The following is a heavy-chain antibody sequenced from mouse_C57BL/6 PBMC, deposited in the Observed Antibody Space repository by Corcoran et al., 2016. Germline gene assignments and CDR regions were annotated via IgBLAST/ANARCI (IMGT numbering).Heavy chain of an antibody. CDR2: INTYSGVP. J-gene: IGHJ2*01. V-gene: IGHV9-3*01. Sequence: QIQLVQSGPELKKPGETGKISCKASGYTFTTYGMSWVKQAPGKGLKWMGWINTYSGVPTYADDFKGRFAFSLETSASTAYLQINKLKNEDTATYFCARRRLVDYWGQGTTLTVSS. CDR3: ARRRLVDY. CDR1: GYTFTTYG. D-gene: IGHD4-1*01.